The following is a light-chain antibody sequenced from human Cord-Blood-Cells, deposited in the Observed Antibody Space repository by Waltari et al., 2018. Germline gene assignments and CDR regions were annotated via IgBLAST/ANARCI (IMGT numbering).Light chain of an antibody. J-gene: IGKJ3*01. CDR1: QSVLYSSNNKNY. Sequence: DIVMTQSPDSLAVSLGVRATLNCKSSQSVLYSSNNKNYLAWYQQKPGQPPKLLIYWASTRESGVPDRFSGSGSGTDFTLTISSLQAEDVAVYYCQQYYSTPFTFGPGTKVDIK. CDR3: QQYYSTPFT. V-gene: IGKV4-1*01. CDR2: WAS.